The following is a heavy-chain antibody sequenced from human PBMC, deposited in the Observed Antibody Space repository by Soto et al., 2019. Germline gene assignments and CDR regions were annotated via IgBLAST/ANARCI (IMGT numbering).Heavy chain of an antibody. J-gene: IGHJ6*02. D-gene: IGHD2-2*01. V-gene: IGHV4-30-2*01. Sequence: SETLSLTCAVSGGSMSSGGYSWSWIRQPPGKGMEWIGYIYHSGSTYYNPSLKSRVTISVDRSKNQFSLKLSSVTAADTAVYYCARHDCISTSCYYYYYYSMDVWGQGTTVTVSS. CDR3: ARHDCISTSCYYYYYYSMDV. CDR2: IYHSGST. CDR1: GGSMSSGGYS.